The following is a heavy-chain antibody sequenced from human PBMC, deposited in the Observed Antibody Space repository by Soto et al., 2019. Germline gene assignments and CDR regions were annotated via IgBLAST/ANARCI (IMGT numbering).Heavy chain of an antibody. CDR3: ARLQNEGSFWLDP. CDR1: GYSFSSYW. J-gene: IGHJ5*02. V-gene: IGHV5-51*01. CDR2: IYPGDSDT. D-gene: IGHD1-1*01. Sequence: PGESLKISCKVSGYSFSSYWIGWVRQMPGKGLEWLGIIYPGDSDTRYSPSFQGQVTISADKSISTAYLQWSSLKASDTAMYYCARLQNEGSFWLDPWGQGTLVTVSS.